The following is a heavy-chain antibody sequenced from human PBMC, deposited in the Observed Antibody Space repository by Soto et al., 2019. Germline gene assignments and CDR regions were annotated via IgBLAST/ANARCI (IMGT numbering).Heavy chain of an antibody. D-gene: IGHD3-9*01. CDR2: MFHTGST. V-gene: IGHV4-39*01. CDR3: ASVKYNDTWYLHWFDP. J-gene: IGHJ5*02. Sequence: QLHLQESGPGLVKPSETLSLTCTVSGASISSAVYFWAWIRQPPGMGLEWIGSMFHTGSTYHNPSLKSRVTISVDTSKNQFSLRLSSVTAADTAIYYCASVKYNDTWYLHWFDPWGQGTLVTVSS. CDR1: GASISSAVYF.